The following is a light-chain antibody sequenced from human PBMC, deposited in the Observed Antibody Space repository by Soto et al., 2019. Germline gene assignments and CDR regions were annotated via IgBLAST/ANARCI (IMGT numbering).Light chain of an antibody. J-gene: IGKJ1*01. CDR2: AAS. CDR3: PQSYSTPRT. V-gene: IGKV1-39*01. CDR1: QSISNY. Sequence: DIQMTQSPSSLSASLGDRVTITCRASQSISNYLNWYQQKPGKAPKLLIYAASSLQSGVPSRFSGSGSGTDLTLTISSLQPEDFATYYCPQSYSTPRTFGQGTKV.